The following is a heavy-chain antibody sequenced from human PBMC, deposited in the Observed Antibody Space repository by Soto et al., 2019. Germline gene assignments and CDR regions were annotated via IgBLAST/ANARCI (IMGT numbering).Heavy chain of an antibody. V-gene: IGHV2-5*02. CDR1: GFSLSTSGGG. CDR2: IYWDDDK. CDR3: AHQYCSGGSCYSVHNWFDP. J-gene: IGHJ5*02. Sequence: GSGPTLVNPTQTLTLTCTFSGFSLSTSGGGVGWIRQPPGKALEWLALIYWDDDKRYSPSLKSRLTITKDTSKNQVVLTMTNMDPVDTATYYCAHQYCSGGSCYSVHNWFDPWGQGTLVTVSS. D-gene: IGHD2-15*01.